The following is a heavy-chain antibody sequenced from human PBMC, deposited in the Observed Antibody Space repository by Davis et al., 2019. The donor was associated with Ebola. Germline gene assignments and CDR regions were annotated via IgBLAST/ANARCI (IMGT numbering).Heavy chain of an antibody. CDR3: ARHVGLRFLGGGMDV. D-gene: IGHD3-3*01. CDR1: GGSISSYY. V-gene: IGHV4-59*08. J-gene: IGHJ6*02. CDR2: IYYSGST. Sequence: PSETLSLTCTVSGGSISSYYWSWIRQPPGKGLEWIGYIYYSGSTNYNPSLKSRVTISVDTSKNQFSLKLSSVTAADTAVYYCARHVGLRFLGGGMDVWGQGTTVTVSS.